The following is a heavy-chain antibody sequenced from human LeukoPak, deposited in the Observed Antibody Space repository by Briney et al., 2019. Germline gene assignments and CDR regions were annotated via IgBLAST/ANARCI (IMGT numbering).Heavy chain of an antibody. V-gene: IGHV3-21*01. D-gene: IGHD3-10*01. J-gene: IGHJ5*01. CDR3: TKAPGELWSWYGS. CDR1: GFTLSTYS. Sequence: PGGSLRLSCAASGFTLSTYSMNWVRQAPGKGLEWVSSITTTGSNMYYADSVKGRFTISRDNAKNSLYLQMNSLRAEDTAVYYCTKAPGELWSWYGSWGQGTLVTVSS. CDR2: ITTTGSNM.